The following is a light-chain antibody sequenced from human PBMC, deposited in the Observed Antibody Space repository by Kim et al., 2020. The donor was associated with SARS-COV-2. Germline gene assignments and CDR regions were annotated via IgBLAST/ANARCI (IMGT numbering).Light chain of an antibody. CDR1: KLGDKY. CDR2: QDN. Sequence: QGQKARITFSGYKLGDKYVSWYKQKPGQSHVVVIYQDNQRPSGIPERFSGSNSGNTATLTISGTQAMDEADYYCQAWDSSTHNYVFGAGTKVTVL. CDR3: QAWDSSTHNYV. J-gene: IGLJ1*01. V-gene: IGLV3-1*01.